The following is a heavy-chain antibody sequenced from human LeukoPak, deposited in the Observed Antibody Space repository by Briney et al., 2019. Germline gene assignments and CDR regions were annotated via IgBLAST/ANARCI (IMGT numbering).Heavy chain of an antibody. D-gene: IGHD2-2*01. CDR2: IYPGDSDT. CDR3: ARHPAYCSCTSCYSPGDYYFDY. CDR1: GYSFTSYW. Sequence: GECLKISCKGSGYSFTSYWIGWVRQMPGKGLEWMGIIYPGDSDTRYSPSFQGQVTISADKSISTAYLQWSSLKASDTAMYYCARHPAYCSCTSCYSPGDYYFDYWGQGTLVTVSS. J-gene: IGHJ4*02. V-gene: IGHV5-51*01.